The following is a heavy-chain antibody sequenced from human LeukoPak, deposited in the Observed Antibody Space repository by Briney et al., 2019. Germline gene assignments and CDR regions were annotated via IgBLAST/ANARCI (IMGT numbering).Heavy chain of an antibody. CDR1: GGSFSGYY. V-gene: IGHV4-34*01. Sequence: SETLSLTCAVYGGSFSGYYWSWIRQPPGKGLEWIGEINHSGSTNYNPSLKSRVTISVDTSKNQFSLKLSSVTAADTAVYYCARTVGLRYFDWYDYWGQGTLVTVSS. CDR3: ARTVGLRYFDWYDY. J-gene: IGHJ4*02. D-gene: IGHD3-9*01. CDR2: INHSGST.